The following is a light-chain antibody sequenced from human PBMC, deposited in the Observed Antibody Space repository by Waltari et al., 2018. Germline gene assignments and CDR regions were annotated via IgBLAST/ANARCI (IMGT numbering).Light chain of an antibody. J-gene: IGKJ2*01. CDR2: KVS. V-gene: IGKV2-30*02. Sequence: VGMTQSPLSLPVTLGQPASISCRSSQSLVHSDGNTYLNWFQQRPGQSPRRLIYKVSTRDSGVPDRFSGSGSGTDFTLKISRVEAEDVGVYYCMQGTHWPLTFGQGTKLEIK. CDR1: QSLVHSDGNTY. CDR3: MQGTHWPLT.